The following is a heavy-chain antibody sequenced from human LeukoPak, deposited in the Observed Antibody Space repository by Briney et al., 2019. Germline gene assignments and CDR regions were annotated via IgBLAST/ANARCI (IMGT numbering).Heavy chain of an antibody. V-gene: IGHV3-23*01. CDR3: AKFDHEVVPNWFDP. D-gene: IGHD2-2*01. J-gene: IGHJ5*02. CDR1: GFTVSSNY. Sequence: GGSLRLSCAASGFTVSSNYMSWVRQAPGKGLEWVSAISGSGGSTYYADSVKGRFTISRDNSKNTLYLQMNSLRAEDTAVYYCAKFDHEVVPNWFDPWGQGTLVTVSS. CDR2: ISGSGGST.